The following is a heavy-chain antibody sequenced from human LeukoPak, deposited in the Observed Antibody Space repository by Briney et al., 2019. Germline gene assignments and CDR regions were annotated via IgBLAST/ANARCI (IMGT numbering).Heavy chain of an antibody. Sequence: SETLSLTCTVSGYSISSGYYWGWIRQPPGKGLEWIGTIYHSGSTYYNSSLKSRVTISLDTSKNQFSLKLSSVTAADTAVYYCARETSQKGAHYMDVWGKGTTITISS. CDR3: ARETSQKGAHYMDV. V-gene: IGHV4-38-2*02. J-gene: IGHJ6*03. CDR1: GYSISSGYY. CDR2: IYHSGST. D-gene: IGHD3-16*01.